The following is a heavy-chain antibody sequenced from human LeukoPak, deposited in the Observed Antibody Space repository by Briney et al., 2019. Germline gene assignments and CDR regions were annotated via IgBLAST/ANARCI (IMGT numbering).Heavy chain of an antibody. D-gene: IGHD4-17*01. CDR2: IYYSGST. CDR3: ARGIRDYGGINFDY. Sequence: SETLSPTCTVSGGSISSYYWSWIRQPPGKGLEWIGYIYYSGSTNYNPSLKSRVTISVDTSKNQFSLKLSSVTAADTAVYYCARGIRDYGGINFDYWGQGTLGTVSS. CDR1: GGSISSYY. V-gene: IGHV4-59*01. J-gene: IGHJ4*02.